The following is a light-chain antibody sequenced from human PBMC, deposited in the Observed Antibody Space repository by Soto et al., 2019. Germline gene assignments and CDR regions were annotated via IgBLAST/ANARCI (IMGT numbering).Light chain of an antibody. CDR1: HDISTF. CDR2: EAS. V-gene: IGKV1-9*01. CDR3: QQLYTLPFT. Sequence: DIQLTQSPSLLSASIGDRDTITCRASHDISTFLAWYQQKPGKAPKLLIYEASTLQSGVPSRFSGSGSGTEFTLTISGLLPEDSAAYHCQQLYTLPFTFGQGTRL. J-gene: IGKJ5*01.